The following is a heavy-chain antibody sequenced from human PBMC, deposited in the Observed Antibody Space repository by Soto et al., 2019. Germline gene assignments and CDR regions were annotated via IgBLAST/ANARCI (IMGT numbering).Heavy chain of an antibody. CDR1: GGSSSGYY. CDR2: IYNIGST. V-gene: IGHV4-59*08. CDR3: ARLSPLILAGTAYYHSLDV. J-gene: IGHJ6*02. D-gene: IGHD6-13*01. Sequence: ASETLSLTCTVSGGSSSGYYWSWLRQPPGKGLEWIGYIYNIGSTNYNPSLRSRVTMSIDTSQEQFSLKVSSVTATDTAVYYCARLSPLILAGTAYYHSLDVWGQGAPVTVSS.